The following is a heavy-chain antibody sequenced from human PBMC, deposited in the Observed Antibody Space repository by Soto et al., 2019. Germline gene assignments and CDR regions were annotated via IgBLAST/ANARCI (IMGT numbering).Heavy chain of an antibody. CDR3: ARIKLVEWFFINVDVYDMDV. CDR1: GFSLSDYA. V-gene: IGHV3-48*02. J-gene: IGHJ6*02. CDR2: ISSDSRTI. D-gene: IGHD3-3*01. Sequence: QPGGPLRLSCAAAGFSLSDYAVNWVRQAPGKGLEWVSFISSDSRTIYYGDSVKGRFTVSRDNARNSVSLQMDSLRDEDTAVYYCARIKLVEWFFINVDVYDMDVWGQGTPVTVSS.